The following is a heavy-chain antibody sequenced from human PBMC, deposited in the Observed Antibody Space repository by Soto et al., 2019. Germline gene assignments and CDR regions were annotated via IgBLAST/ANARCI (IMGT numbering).Heavy chain of an antibody. CDR2: ISGSAGTT. CDR3: AQERKSASYLGGYY. Sequence: EVQLLESGGGLVQPGGSLRLSCAASGFTFSSYDINWVRQAPGKGLEWVSGISGSAGTTYYADSVKGRFTISRDNSKDTVYLQMNSLGAEDTAVSYCAQERKSASYLGGYYWGQGTLVTVSS. J-gene: IGHJ4*02. CDR1: GFTFSSYD. D-gene: IGHD1-26*01. V-gene: IGHV3-23*01.